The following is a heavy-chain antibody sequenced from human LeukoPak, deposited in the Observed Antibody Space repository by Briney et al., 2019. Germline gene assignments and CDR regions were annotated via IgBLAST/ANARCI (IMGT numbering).Heavy chain of an antibody. CDR3: ARGRGYSYGSSRIDY. D-gene: IGHD5-18*01. CDR2: INHSGST. J-gene: IGHJ4*02. V-gene: IGHV4-39*07. CDR1: GGSISSSSYY. Sequence: SETLSLTCTVSGGSISSSSYYWGWIRQPPGKGLEWIGEINHSGSTNYNPSLKSRVTISVDTSKNQFSLKLSSVTAADTAVYYCARGRGYSYGSSRIDYWGQGTLVTVSS.